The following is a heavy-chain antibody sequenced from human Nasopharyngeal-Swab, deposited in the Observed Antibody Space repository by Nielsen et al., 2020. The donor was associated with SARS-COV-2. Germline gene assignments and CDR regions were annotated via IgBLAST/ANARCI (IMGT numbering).Heavy chain of an antibody. CDR2: IKQDGSGK. CDR3: ARGASGYYDFWSGYYRYYYYYYMDV. Sequence: VRQAPGKGLEWVANIKQDGSGKYYVDSVKGRFTISRDNAKNSLYLQMNSLRAEDTAVYYCARGASGYYDFWSGYYRYYYYYYMDVWGKGTTVTVSS. D-gene: IGHD3-3*01. V-gene: IGHV3-7*01. J-gene: IGHJ6*03.